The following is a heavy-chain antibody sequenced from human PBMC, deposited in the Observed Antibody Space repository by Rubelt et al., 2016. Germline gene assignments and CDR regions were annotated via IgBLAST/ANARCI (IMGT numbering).Heavy chain of an antibody. V-gene: IGHV3-30*03. CDR2: ISYDGNKK. J-gene: IGHJ4*02. CDR3: ATYRVTLERFDS. Sequence: VQLVESGGGVVQPGRYRRLSCVGSGLNLNNFGINWVRQATGKGLEWLAVISYDGNKKYYGDSVKERFTIYRDTSRNTVYLQLDSLVHCYTATYYCATYRVTLERFDSWGQATRVTVCS. CDR1: GLNLNNFG. D-gene: IGHD2-21*02.